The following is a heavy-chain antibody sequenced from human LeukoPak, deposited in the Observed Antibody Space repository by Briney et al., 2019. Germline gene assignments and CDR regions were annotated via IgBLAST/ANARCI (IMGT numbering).Heavy chain of an antibody. V-gene: IGHV3-30-3*01. CDR3: ARDRSISGGWFDP. CDR1: GFTFSSYA. J-gene: IGHJ5*02. Sequence: GGSLRLSCAASGFTFSSYAMHWVRRAPGKGLEGVAVISYDGSNKYYADSVKGRYTISRDNSKNTLYVQMNSLRAEDTAVYYCARDRSISGGWFDPLGQGTLVTVSS. D-gene: IGHD1-26*01. CDR2: ISYDGSNK.